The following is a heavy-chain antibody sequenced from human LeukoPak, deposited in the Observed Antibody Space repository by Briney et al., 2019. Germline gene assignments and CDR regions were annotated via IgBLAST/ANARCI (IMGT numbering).Heavy chain of an antibody. V-gene: IGHV3-23*01. Sequence: GGSLRLSCAASGFTFSSYAMSWVRQAPGKGLEWVSVISGSGANTYYADSVKGRFTIPRDNSKNTLYLQVNSLRAEDTAVYYCAKAKSYYSNYDYWGQGTLVTVSS. CDR2: ISGSGANT. CDR1: GFTFSSYA. J-gene: IGHJ4*02. D-gene: IGHD4-11*01. CDR3: AKAKSYYSNYDY.